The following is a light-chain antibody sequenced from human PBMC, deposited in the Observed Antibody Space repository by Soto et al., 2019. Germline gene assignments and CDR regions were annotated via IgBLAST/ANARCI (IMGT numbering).Light chain of an antibody. V-gene: IGKV3-20*01. CDR2: GAS. CDR3: QQYGSSTSFT. CDR1: QSVSSNF. J-gene: IGKJ3*01. Sequence: EIVLTQSPGTLSLSPGERATLSCRASQSVSSNFLAWYQQKPGQAPRLLIYGASSRATGIPDRFSGSGSGTDFTLTISRLEPEDFAVYYCQQYGSSTSFTFGPGTKVDIK.